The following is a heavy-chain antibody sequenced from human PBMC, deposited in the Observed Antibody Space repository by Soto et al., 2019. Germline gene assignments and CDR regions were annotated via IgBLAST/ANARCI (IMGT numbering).Heavy chain of an antibody. CDR2: ISSSSSTI. CDR1: GFTFSSYS. Sequence: EVQLVESGGGLVQPGGSLRLSCAASGFTFSSYSMNWVRQAPGKGLEWVSYISSSSSTIYYADSVKGRFTIFRDNAKNSLYLQMNSLRAEDTAVYYCARVQGREYYYILTGYPYYMDVWGKAPTVTVSS. J-gene: IGHJ6*03. D-gene: IGHD3-9*01. CDR3: ARVQGREYYYILTGYPYYMDV. V-gene: IGHV3-48*01.